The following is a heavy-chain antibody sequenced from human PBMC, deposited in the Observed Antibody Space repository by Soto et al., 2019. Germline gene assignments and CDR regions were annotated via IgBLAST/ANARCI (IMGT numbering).Heavy chain of an antibody. CDR3: ARGRDGDY. V-gene: IGHV1-18*01. J-gene: IGHJ4*02. CDR1: GYDFTTYG. Sequence: QVHLVQSGAEVKKPGASVKVSCKGSGYDFTTYGITWVRQAPGQGLEWMGWISAHNGNTNYAQKLQGSVTVTRDPSTSTAYMALRSLRSDDPAVYYCARGRDGDYWGQGARVSVSS. CDR2: ISAHNGNT. D-gene: IGHD6-6*01.